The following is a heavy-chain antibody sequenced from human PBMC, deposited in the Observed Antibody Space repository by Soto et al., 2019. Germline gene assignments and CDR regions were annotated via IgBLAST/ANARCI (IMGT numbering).Heavy chain of an antibody. CDR1: GFTVGDSY. V-gene: IGHV3-11*06. CDR2: ISPGRRYP. CDR3: VRGGGRVLFDP. D-gene: IGHD2-15*01. J-gene: IGHJ5*02. Sequence: GCLRLSCAGSGFTVGDSYRSWIRQAPGKGLEWLSYISPGRRYPAYADSVKGRFTISRDNAKRSLYLQMMSLTAEDTAIYYCVRGGGRVLFDPWGQGTMATVSS.